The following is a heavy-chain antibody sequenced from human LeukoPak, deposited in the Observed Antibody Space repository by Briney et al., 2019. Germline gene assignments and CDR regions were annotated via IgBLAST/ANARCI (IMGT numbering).Heavy chain of an antibody. CDR3: AKSSGGSCYDAFDI. CDR2: ISGSGGST. CDR1: GFTVSSYG. D-gene: IGHD2-15*01. J-gene: IGHJ3*02. V-gene: IGHV3-23*01. Sequence: GGSLRLSCAASGFTVSSYGTSWVRQAPGKGLEWDSAISGSGGSTYYADSVKGRFTISRDNSKNTLYLQMNSLRAEDTAVYYCAKSSGGSCYDAFDIWGQGTMVTVSS.